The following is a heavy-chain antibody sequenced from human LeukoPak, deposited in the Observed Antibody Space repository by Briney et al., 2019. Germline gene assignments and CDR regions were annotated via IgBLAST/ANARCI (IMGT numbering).Heavy chain of an antibody. J-gene: IGHJ4*02. CDR3: AKDRGSGWSFDY. D-gene: IGHD6-19*01. CDR2: ISAGGGST. CDR1: GFTFSSYA. V-gene: IGHV3-23*01. Sequence: PGGSLRLSCAASGFTFSSYAMSWVRQAPGKGLECVSGISAGGGSTYYADSVKGRLTVSRDNSKNTLYLQMNSLRADDTAIYYCAKDRGSGWSFDYWGQGILVTVSS.